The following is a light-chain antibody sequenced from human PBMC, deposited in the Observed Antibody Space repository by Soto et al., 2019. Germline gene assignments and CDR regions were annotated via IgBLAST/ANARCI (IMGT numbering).Light chain of an antibody. V-gene: IGKV1-5*03. CDR3: QQRNSYPRT. CDR1: QSISSW. CDR2: KAS. J-gene: IGKJ1*01. Sequence: IQMTQSPSTLTASVADRVTIACRASQSISSWLAWYQQKPGKAPKRLIYKASSLESGVPSRFSGSGSGTEFTLTISSLQPDDFATYYCQQRNSYPRTFGQGTKGDIK.